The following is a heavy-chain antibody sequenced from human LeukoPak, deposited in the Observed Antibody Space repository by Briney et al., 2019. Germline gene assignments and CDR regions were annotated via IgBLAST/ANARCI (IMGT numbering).Heavy chain of an antibody. CDR1: GLTLSGHW. Sequence: GGSLRLSCAASGLTLSGHWMSWVRQAPGKGLEWVANIKQEGSEKYYVDSVKGRFTISRDNAKNSLYLQMNSLRAEDTAVYYCARAGGVAAFDYWGQGTLVTVSS. CDR2: IKQEGSEK. J-gene: IGHJ4*02. D-gene: IGHD6-13*01. CDR3: ARAGGVAAFDY. V-gene: IGHV3-7*01.